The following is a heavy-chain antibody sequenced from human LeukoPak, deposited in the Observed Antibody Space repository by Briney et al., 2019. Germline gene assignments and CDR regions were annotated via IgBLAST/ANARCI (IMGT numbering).Heavy chain of an antibody. V-gene: IGHV3-23*01. CDR1: GFTFSSFA. Sequence: PGGSLRLSCAGSGFTFSSFAMSWVRQAPGKGLEWVSAISGSGGSTYYADSVKGRFTISRDNSKNTLYLQMNSLRAEDTAVYYCAKEVAVAGYFDYWGQGTLVTVSS. D-gene: IGHD6-19*01. CDR3: AKEVAVAGYFDY. CDR2: ISGSGGST. J-gene: IGHJ4*02.